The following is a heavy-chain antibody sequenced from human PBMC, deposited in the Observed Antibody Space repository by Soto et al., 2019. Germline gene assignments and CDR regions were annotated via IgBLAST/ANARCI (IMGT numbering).Heavy chain of an antibody. V-gene: IGHV1-8*01. Sequence: GASVKVSCXASGYTFTSYDINWVRQATGQGLEWVGWMNPNSGNTAYAQKFQGRVTMTRNTSLNTAYMELSSLRSDDTAVYYCARDPFDYDSDIVPPPSRGFDYWGQGTLVTVS. CDR1: GYTFTSYD. CDR3: ARDPFDYDSDIVPPPSRGFDY. CDR2: MNPNSGNT. J-gene: IGHJ4*01. D-gene: IGHD3-22*01.